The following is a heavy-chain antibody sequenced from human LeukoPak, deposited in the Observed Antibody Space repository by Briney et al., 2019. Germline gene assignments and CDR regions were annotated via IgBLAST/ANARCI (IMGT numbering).Heavy chain of an antibody. Sequence: GGSRRLSCAASGSTFSSYAMHWVRQAPGKGLEWVAVISYDGSNKYYADSVKGRFTISRDNSKNTLYLQMNSLRAEDTAVYYCAKGRSSGRPYYFDYWGQGTLVTVSS. CDR2: ISYDGSNK. J-gene: IGHJ4*02. V-gene: IGHV3-30*04. CDR1: GSTFSSYA. D-gene: IGHD3-22*01. CDR3: AKGRSSGRPYYFDY.